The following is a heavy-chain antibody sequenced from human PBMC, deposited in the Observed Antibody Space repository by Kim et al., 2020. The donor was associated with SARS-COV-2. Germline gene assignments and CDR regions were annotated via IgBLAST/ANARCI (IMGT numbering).Heavy chain of an antibody. D-gene: IGHD6-13*01. V-gene: IGHV4-59*01. J-gene: IGHJ5*02. CDR3: ARMRKGYSSSWYNWFDP. Sequence: LKSRVTISVDTSKNQFSLKLSSVTAADTAVYYCARMRKGYSSSWYNWFDPWGQGTLVTVSS.